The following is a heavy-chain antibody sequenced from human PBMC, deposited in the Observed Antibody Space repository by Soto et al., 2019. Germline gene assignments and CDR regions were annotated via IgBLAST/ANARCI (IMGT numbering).Heavy chain of an antibody. Sequence: QVQLQESGPGLVKPSETLSLTCTVSGGSISDYYWSWIRQSPGKGLGWIGYIYYSGSTKYNPSLKSRVTISVETSKNQFSLRLSSVTAADTAVYYCARGSKDWFDPWGQGTLVTVSS. D-gene: IGHD2-2*01. J-gene: IGHJ5*02. CDR1: GGSISDYY. V-gene: IGHV4-59*01. CDR2: IYYSGST. CDR3: ARGSKDWFDP.